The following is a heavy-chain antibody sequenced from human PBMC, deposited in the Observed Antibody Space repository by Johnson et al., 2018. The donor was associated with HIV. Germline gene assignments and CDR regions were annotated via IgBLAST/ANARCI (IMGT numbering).Heavy chain of an antibody. CDR3: AREFTLDWLNPTI. D-gene: IGHD3-3*01. V-gene: IGHV3-13*01. CDR1: GFTFSSYD. CDR2: IGTAGDT. Sequence: VQLVESGGGLVQPGGSLRLSCAASGFTFSSYDMHWVRQTTGKGLEWVSTIGTAGDTYYPDSVKGRFTISRDNTKNTLYLQMNSLRPEDTALYYCAREFTLDWLNPTIWGQGTMVTVSS. J-gene: IGHJ3*02.